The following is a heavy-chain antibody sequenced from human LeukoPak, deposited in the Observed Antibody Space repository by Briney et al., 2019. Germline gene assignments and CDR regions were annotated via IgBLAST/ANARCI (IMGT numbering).Heavy chain of an antibody. CDR3: ARQGGTASIPYYFDY. CDR1: GYSFTYYW. J-gene: IGHJ4*02. D-gene: IGHD2-21*02. Sequence: GESLKISCKGSGYSFTYYWIAWVRQMPGKGLEWMGIIYPGDSDTAYSPSFQGQVTISADKSITTAYLQWSSLKASDTAMYYCARQGGTASIPYYFDYWGQGTLVTVSS. V-gene: IGHV5-51*01. CDR2: IYPGDSDT.